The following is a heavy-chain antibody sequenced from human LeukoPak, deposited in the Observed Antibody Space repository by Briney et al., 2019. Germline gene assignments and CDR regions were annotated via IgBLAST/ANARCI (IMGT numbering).Heavy chain of an antibody. CDR1: GFTFSSYG. CDR3: ARSFDYSSPIDY. CDR2: ISYDGSNK. Sequence: HSGRSLRLSCAASGFTFSSYGMHWVRQAPGKGLEWVAVISYDGSNKYYADSVKGRFTISRDNSKNTLYLQMNSLRAEDTAVYYCARSFDYSSPIDYWGQGTLVTVSS. J-gene: IGHJ4*02. D-gene: IGHD4-11*01. V-gene: IGHV3-30*03.